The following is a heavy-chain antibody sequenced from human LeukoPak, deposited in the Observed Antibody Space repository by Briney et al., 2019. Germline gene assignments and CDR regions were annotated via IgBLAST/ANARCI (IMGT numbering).Heavy chain of an antibody. CDR2: ISVSGGSP. V-gene: IGHV3-23*01. J-gene: IGHJ5*02. D-gene: IGHD3-3*01. Sequence: GGSLRLSCAASGFTFSSYAMMWVRQAPGKGLDRVSTISVSGGSPNYADSVKGRFTISRDNSKNTLFLQMNSLRAEDTALYYCAKGLREYDFWSGYATWGQGTLVTVSS. CDR3: AKGLREYDFWSGYAT. CDR1: GFTFSSYA.